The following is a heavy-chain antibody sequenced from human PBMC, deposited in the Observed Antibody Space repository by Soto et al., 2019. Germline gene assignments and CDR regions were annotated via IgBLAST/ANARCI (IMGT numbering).Heavy chain of an antibody. CDR3: GRGGCSGGSCYLGNAFDI. D-gene: IGHD2-15*01. V-gene: IGHV1-46*03. CDR1: GYTFTSYY. Sequence: ASVKVSCKASGYTFTSYYMHWVRQAPGQGLEWMGIINPSGGSTSYAQKFQGRVTMTRDTSTSTVYMELSSLRSEDTAVYYCGRGGCSGGSCYLGNAFDIWGQGTMVTVSS. J-gene: IGHJ3*02. CDR2: INPSGGST.